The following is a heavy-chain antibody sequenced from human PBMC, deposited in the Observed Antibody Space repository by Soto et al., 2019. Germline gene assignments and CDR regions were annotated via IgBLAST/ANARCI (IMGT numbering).Heavy chain of an antibody. Sequence: QVQLVESGGGVVQPGRSLRLSCAASGFTFSSYAMHWVRQAPGKGLGWVAVISYDGSNKYYADSVKGRFTISRDNSKNTLYLQMNSLRAEDTAVYYCARDHLFVPSAHDQLAYYYYGMDVWGQGTTVTVSS. CDR2: ISYDGSNK. CDR3: ARDHLFVPSAHDQLAYYYYGMDV. D-gene: IGHD6-13*01. V-gene: IGHV3-30-3*01. J-gene: IGHJ6*02. CDR1: GFTFSSYA.